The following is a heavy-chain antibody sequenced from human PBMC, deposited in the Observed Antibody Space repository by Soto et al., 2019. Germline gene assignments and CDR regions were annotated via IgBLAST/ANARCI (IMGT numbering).Heavy chain of an antibody. CDR3: ARDMGPPFYDFWSGSNYMDV. J-gene: IGHJ6*03. V-gene: IGHV3-74*01. CDR1: GFTFSSYW. D-gene: IGHD3-3*01. Sequence: GGSLRLPCAASGFTFSSYWMHWVRQAPGKGLVWVSRINSDGSSTSYADSVKGRFTISRDNAKNTLYLQMNSLRAEDTAVYYCARDMGPPFYDFWSGSNYMDVWGKGTTVTVSS. CDR2: INSDGSST.